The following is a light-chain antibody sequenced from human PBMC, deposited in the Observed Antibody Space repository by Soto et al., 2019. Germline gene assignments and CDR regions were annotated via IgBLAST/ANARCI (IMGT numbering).Light chain of an antibody. J-gene: IGKJ4*01. Sequence: DIQMTQSPSSLSASVADRVTITCRASQSISIYLNWYQQKPGKAPKLLISAASSLQSGVPSRFSGSGSGTDFTLTISSLQPEDFATYYCQQSYSIPTFGGGTTVEIK. CDR2: AAS. V-gene: IGKV1-39*01. CDR1: QSISIY. CDR3: QQSYSIPT.